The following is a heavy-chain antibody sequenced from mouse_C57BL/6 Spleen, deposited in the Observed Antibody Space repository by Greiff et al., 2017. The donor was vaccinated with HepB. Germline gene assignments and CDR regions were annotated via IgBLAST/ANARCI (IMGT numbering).Heavy chain of an antibody. V-gene: IGHV1-82*01. Sequence: QVQLQQSGPELVKPGASVKISCKASGYAFSSSWMNWVKQRPGKGLEWIGRIYPGDGDTNYNGKFKGKATLTADKSSSTAYMQLSSLTSEDSAVYFCARFHYDDAMDYWGQGTSVTVSS. J-gene: IGHJ4*01. CDR3: ARFHYDDAMDY. CDR1: GYAFSSSW. CDR2: IYPGDGDT. D-gene: IGHD2-4*01.